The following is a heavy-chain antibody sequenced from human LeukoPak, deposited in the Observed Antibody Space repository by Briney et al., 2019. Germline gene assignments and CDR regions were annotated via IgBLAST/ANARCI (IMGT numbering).Heavy chain of an antibody. Sequence: SETLSLTCTVSGGSISSGSHYWSWIRQHPGKGLEWIGYIYYSGSTYYNPSLRSRVNISVDTSKNQFSLKLNSVTAADTAVYYRARAPYGSGSYYNDANWFDPWGQGTLVTVSS. CDR1: GGSISSGSHY. CDR3: ARAPYGSGSYYNDANWFDP. V-gene: IGHV4-31*03. D-gene: IGHD3-10*01. J-gene: IGHJ5*02. CDR2: IYYSGST.